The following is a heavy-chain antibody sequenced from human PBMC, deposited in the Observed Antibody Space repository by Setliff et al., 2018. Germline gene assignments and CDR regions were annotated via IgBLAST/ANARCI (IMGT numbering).Heavy chain of an antibody. Sequence: SETLSLTCTVSGGSISSGPYYWNWFRQPAGKGLEWIGRLYSSGCTNYNPSLKSRVTISVDTSKNQFSLKLSSVTAADTAVYYCASTDWGWGYYFDYWGQGTLVTVSS. D-gene: IGHD7-27*01. CDR1: GGSISSGPYY. J-gene: IGHJ4*02. V-gene: IGHV4-61*02. CDR2: LYSSGCT. CDR3: ASTDWGWGYYFDY.